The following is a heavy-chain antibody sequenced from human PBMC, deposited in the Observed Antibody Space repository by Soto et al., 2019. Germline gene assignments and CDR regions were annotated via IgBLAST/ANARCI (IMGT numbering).Heavy chain of an antibody. Sequence: QGQLVQSGAEVKKAGASVKVSCKASGYTFIMFDIHWVRQATGQGLEWMGWMSPNNGNTGYAQKFQGRVTMTRNTSISTAYMELSGLRSDDTAVYYCARGKERSGPHYFDYWGQGSPVTVSS. V-gene: IGHV1-8*01. CDR2: MSPNNGNT. CDR1: GYTFIMFD. J-gene: IGHJ4*02. D-gene: IGHD6-25*01. CDR3: ARGKERSGPHYFDY.